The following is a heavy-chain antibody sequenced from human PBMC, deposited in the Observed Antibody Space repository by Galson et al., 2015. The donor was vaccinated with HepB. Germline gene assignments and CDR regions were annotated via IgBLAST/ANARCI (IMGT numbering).Heavy chain of an antibody. CDR2: ISASAATT. CDR3: AKGVARYSNYALDY. CDR1: GFTFSNYA. V-gene: IGHV3-23*01. D-gene: IGHD4-11*01. Sequence: SLRLSCAASGFTFSNYAMTWVRQAPGKGLDWVSSISASAATTYYADSVKGRFIISRDNSKNTLYLLMDNLRADDTARYYCAKGVARYSNYALDYWGQGVLLTVSS. J-gene: IGHJ4*02.